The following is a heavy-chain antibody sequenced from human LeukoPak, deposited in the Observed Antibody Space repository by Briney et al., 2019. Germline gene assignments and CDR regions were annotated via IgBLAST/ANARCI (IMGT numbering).Heavy chain of an antibody. J-gene: IGHJ4*02. CDR2: INPNSGGT. V-gene: IGHV1-2*02. D-gene: IGHD2-8*01. Sequence: ASVKVSCKASGYTSTGYYMHWVRQAPGQGLEWMGWINPNSGGTNYAQKFQGRVTMTRDTSISTAYMELSRLRSDDTAVYYCARAGIDIVLMVYAYYFDYWGQGTLVTVSS. CDR1: GYTSTGYY. CDR3: ARAGIDIVLMVYAYYFDY.